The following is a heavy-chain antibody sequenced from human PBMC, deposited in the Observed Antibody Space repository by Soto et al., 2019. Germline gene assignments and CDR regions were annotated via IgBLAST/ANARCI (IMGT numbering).Heavy chain of an antibody. D-gene: IGHD2-8*01. CDR3: ARVYCTNGVCPTGFDP. CDR2: ISAYNGNT. V-gene: IGHV1-18*01. CDR1: GYTFTSYG. Sequence: ASVKVSCKASGYTFTSYGISWVRQAPGQGLEWMGWISAYNGNTNYAQKLQGRVTMTTDTSTSTAYMELRSLRSDDTAVYYCARVYCTNGVCPTGFDPWRQGTLVTVSS. J-gene: IGHJ5*02.